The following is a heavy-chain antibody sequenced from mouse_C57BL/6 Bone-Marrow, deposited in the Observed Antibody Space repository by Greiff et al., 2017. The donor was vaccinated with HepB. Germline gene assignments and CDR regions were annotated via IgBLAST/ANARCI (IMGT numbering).Heavy chain of an antibody. V-gene: IGHV14-4*01. D-gene: IGHD2-10*01. CDR1: GFNIKDDY. CDR2: IDPENGDT. Sequence: VQLKESGAELVRPGASVKLSCTASGFNIKDDYMHWVKQRPEQGLEWIGWIDPENGDTEYASKFQGKATITADTSSNTAYLQRSSLTSEDTAVYYCTTPSYSLDYWGQGTTLTVSS. CDR3: TTPSYSLDY. J-gene: IGHJ2*01.